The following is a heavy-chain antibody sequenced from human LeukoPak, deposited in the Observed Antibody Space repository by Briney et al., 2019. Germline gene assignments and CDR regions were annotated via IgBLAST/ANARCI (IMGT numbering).Heavy chain of an antibody. V-gene: IGHV4-59*01. D-gene: IGHD3-22*01. CDR3: ARGNGIVVDLGYDY. CDR1: GGSISSYY. Sequence: KPSETLSLTCTVSGGSISSYYWSWIRQPPGKGLEWIGYIYYSGSTNYNPSLKSRVTISVDTSKNQFSLKLSSVTAADTAVYYCARGNGIVVDLGYDYWGQGTLVTVSS. J-gene: IGHJ4*02. CDR2: IYYSGST.